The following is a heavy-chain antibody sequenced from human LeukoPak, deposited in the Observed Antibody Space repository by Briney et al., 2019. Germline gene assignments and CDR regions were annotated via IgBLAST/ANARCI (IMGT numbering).Heavy chain of an antibody. Sequence: PGGSLRLSCAASGFTFSNHGMNWVRQAPGKGLEWLSGISPRGGGTYYADSVKGRFTISRDNSKITLYLQMNRLRAEDTAVYYCAKKIKVELLPNWFDPWGQGTLVTVSS. V-gene: IGHV3-23*01. D-gene: IGHD1-7*01. CDR2: ISPRGGGT. CDR3: AKKIKVELLPNWFDP. J-gene: IGHJ5*02. CDR1: GFTFSNHG.